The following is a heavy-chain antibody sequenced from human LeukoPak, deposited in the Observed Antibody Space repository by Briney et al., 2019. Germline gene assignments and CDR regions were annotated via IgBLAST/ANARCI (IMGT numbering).Heavy chain of an antibody. CDR1: GDTFQTYS. D-gene: IGHD2-15*01. J-gene: IGHJ4*02. Sequence: SVKVSCKSSGDTFQTYSISWVRQAPGQGLEWMGDIVPMFGIANYAQRFQDRVTMTADSSTNTAYLEVRSLKFEDTAVFYCARVVAVHLLAFGDWGQGTLVIVSS. CDR2: IVPMFGIA. CDR3: ARVVAVHLLAFGD. V-gene: IGHV1-69*10.